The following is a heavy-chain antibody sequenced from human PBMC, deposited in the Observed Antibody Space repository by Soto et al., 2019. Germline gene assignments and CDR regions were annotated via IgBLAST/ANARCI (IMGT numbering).Heavy chain of an antibody. V-gene: IGHV4-4*09. CDR2: HHRDST. CDR1: GGSMRGQH. CDR3: ATYTVGEGGRGY. Sequence: QVQLQESGPGLVKPSETLSLTCTVSGGSMRGQHWSWIRQPPGKGLEWIGHHRDSTNYNPSLKSRNTITTGTSKNQFSLKLSSVTAHGPAVYYCATYTVGEGGRGYWGQGTLVTVSS. J-gene: IGHJ4*02. D-gene: IGHD3-16*01.